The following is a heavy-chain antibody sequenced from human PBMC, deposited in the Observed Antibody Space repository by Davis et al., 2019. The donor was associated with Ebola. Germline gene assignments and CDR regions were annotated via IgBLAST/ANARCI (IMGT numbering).Heavy chain of an antibody. CDR2: IYPRDSDI. Sequence: GESLKISCKGSGYSFNTYCIAWVLQMPGKGLEWMGIIYPRDSDIRYRPSFEGQVTISVDRSSSTAYLQWSSLKASDSAMYYCARQEALYGSIDNWGQGTLVTVSS. CDR3: ARQEALYGSIDN. J-gene: IGHJ4*02. D-gene: IGHD2/OR15-2a*01. CDR1: GYSFNTYC. V-gene: IGHV5-51*01.